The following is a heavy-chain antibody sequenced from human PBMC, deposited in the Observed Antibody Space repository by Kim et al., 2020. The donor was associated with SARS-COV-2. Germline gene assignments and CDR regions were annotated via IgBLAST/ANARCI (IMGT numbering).Heavy chain of an antibody. Sequence: SETLSLTCAVYGGSFSGYYWSWIRQPPGKGLEWIGEINHSGSTNYNPSLKSRVTISVDTSKNQFSLKLSSVTAADTAVYYCVGLRRSGSYSGYYYYYYGMDVWGQGTTVTVSS. CDR1: GGSFSGYY. CDR3: VGLRRSGSYSGYYYYYYGMDV. CDR2: INHSGST. D-gene: IGHD3-10*01. J-gene: IGHJ6*02. V-gene: IGHV4-34*01.